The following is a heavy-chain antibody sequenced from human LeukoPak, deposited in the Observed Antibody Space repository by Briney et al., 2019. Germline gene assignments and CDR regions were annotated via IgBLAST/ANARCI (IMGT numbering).Heavy chain of an antibody. CDR2: ISGSGGST. D-gene: IGHD4/OR15-4a*01. Sequence: GGSLRLSCAASGFTFSSYGMSWVRQAPGKGLEWVSTISGSGGSTNYADSVKGRFTISRDNSKNTLYLQMNSLRAEDTAVYYCAKGGALDAFDIWGQGTMVTVSS. CDR1: GFTFSSYG. V-gene: IGHV3-23*01. J-gene: IGHJ3*02. CDR3: AKGGALDAFDI.